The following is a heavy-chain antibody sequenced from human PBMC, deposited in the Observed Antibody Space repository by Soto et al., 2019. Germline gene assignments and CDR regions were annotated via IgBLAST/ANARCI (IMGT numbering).Heavy chain of an antibody. J-gene: IGHJ6*03. V-gene: IGHV4-34*01. Sequence: SETLSLTCAVYGGSFSGYYWSWIRQPPGKGLEWIGEINHSGSTNYNPSLKSRVTISVDTSKNQFSLKLSSVTAADTAVYYCARGSTRYCSGGSCYSVYYYYYYMDVWGKGTTVTVSS. CDR3: ARGSTRYCSGGSCYSVYYYYYYMDV. CDR1: GGSFSGYY. D-gene: IGHD2-15*01. CDR2: INHSGST.